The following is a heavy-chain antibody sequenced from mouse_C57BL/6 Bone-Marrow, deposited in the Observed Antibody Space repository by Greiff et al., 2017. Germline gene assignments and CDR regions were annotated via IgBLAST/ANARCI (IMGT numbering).Heavy chain of an antibody. V-gene: IGHV5-6*01. J-gene: IGHJ4*01. CDR2: ISSGGSYT. Sequence: EVQVVESGGDLVKPGGSLKLSCAASGFTFSSYGMSWVRQTPDKRLEWVATISSGGSYTYYPDSVKGRFTISRDNAKNTLYLQMSSLKSEHTAMYYCARQALRSGDYWGQGTSVTVSS. CDR3: ARQALRSGDY. CDR1: GFTFSSYG.